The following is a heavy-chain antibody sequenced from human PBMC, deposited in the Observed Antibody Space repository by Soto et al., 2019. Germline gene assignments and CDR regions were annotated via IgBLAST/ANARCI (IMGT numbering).Heavy chain of an antibody. Sequence: EVQLVESGGGLVQPGGSLRLSCEASGFSFSDNYMDWVRQAPGKGLEWVGRIKNKANKYTTEYAASVKGRFFISRDDSXXXXXXXXXXXXXXXXXXXXXXXXXSGDRDFWGQGTLVTVSS. CDR1: GFSFSDNY. J-gene: IGHJ4*02. V-gene: IGHV3-72*01. CDR3: XXXXSGDRDF. D-gene: IGHD4-17*01. CDR2: IKNKANKYTT.